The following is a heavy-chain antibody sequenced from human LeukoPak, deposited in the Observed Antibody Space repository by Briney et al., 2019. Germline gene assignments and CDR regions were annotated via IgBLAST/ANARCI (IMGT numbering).Heavy chain of an antibody. V-gene: IGHV1-46*01. CDR1: GYTFTSYY. Sequence: ASVKVSCKASGYTFTSYYMHWVRQAPGQGLEWMGIINPSGGGTSYAQKFQGRVTMIRDTSTSTVYMELSSLRSEDTAVYYCARGGPPAAIPYYYYYYGMDVWGQGTTVTVSS. D-gene: IGHD2-2*02. J-gene: IGHJ6*02. CDR2: INPSGGGT. CDR3: ARGGPPAAIPYYYYYYGMDV.